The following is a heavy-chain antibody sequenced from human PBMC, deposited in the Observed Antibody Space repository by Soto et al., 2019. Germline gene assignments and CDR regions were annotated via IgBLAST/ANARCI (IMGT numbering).Heavy chain of an antibody. CDR2: ISSTTNYI. Sequence: GGSLRLSCAASGFTYTRYSMNWVRQAPGKGLEWVSSISSTTNYIYYGDSMKGRFTISRDNAKNSQYLEMNSLRAEDTAVYYCARESEDLTSNFDYWGQGTLVTVSS. V-gene: IGHV3-21*06. CDR3: ARESEDLTSNFDY. J-gene: IGHJ4*02. CDR1: GFTYTRYS.